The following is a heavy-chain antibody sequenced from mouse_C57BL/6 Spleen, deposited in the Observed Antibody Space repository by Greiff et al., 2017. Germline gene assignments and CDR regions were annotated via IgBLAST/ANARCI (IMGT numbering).Heavy chain of an antibody. D-gene: IGHD2-4*01. CDR3: ARAGLRRGWAMDY. CDR1: GYAFSSYW. Sequence: QVQLKESGAELVKPGASVKISCKASGYAFSSYWMNWVKQRPGKGLEWIGQIYPGDGDTNYNGKFKGKATLTADKSSSTAYMQLSSLTSEDSAVYFCARAGLRRGWAMDYWGQGTSVTVSS. V-gene: IGHV1-80*01. CDR2: IYPGDGDT. J-gene: IGHJ4*01.